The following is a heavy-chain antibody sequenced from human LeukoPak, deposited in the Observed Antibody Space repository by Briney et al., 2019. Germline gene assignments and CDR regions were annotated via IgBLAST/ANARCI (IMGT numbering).Heavy chain of an antibody. V-gene: IGHV4-59*08. CDR1: GGSISRYH. J-gene: IGHJ6*02. D-gene: IGHD1-26*01. Sequence: PSETLSLTCSVSGGSISRYHWSWIRQPTGKGLEWIGYIYNSGSTNYNPFLKSRVTISVDTSKNQFSLRLTSVTAADTAVYCCAATMPVGSDYGMDVWGQGTTVTVSS. CDR2: IYNSGST. CDR3: AATMPVGSDYGMDV.